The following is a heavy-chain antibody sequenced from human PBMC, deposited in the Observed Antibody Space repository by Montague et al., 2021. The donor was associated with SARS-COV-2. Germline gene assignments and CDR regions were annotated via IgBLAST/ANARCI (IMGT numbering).Heavy chain of an antibody. Sequence: SLRLSCAGTGFRFSGYSMNWVRQAPGKGLEWVSSISGTGSYTYYADSVKGRFTISRDNAKNLVYLQMRSLRAEDTAVYYCATRITLPMGTDFWGQGTLVTVSS. CDR1: GFRFSGYS. V-gene: IGHV3-21*01. D-gene: IGHD3-10*01. CDR2: ISGTGSYT. J-gene: IGHJ4*02. CDR3: ATRITLPMGTDF.